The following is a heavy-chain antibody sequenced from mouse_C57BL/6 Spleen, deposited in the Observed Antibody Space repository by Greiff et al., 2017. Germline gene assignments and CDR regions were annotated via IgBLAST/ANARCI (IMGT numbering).Heavy chain of an antibody. J-gene: IGHJ1*03. CDR1: GFTFSSYA. V-gene: IGHV5-4*01. CDR2: ISDGGSYT. CDR3: ARESYGSRNWYIDV. D-gene: IGHD1-1*01. Sequence: EVKLVESGGGLVKPGGSLKLSCAASGFTFSSYAMSWVRQTPEKRLEWVATISDGGSYTYYPDNVKGRFTISRDNAKNNLYLQMSHLKSEDTAMYYCARESYGSRNWYIDVWGTGTTVTVSS.